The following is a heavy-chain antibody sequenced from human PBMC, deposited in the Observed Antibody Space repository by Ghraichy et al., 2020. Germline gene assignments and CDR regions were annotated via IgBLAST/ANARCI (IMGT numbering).Heavy chain of an antibody. V-gene: IGHV3-33*01. J-gene: IGHJ4*02. CDR3: TRDPPGSGWSFDC. Sequence: GGSLRLSCAASGFDFTTHAMHWVRQAPGKGLEWVAMIWSDGSHKHYPDSVKGRFIIYRDNSKDTVYLEINSLRAEDSAMYYCTRDPPGSGWSFDCWGQGSLVTVSS. D-gene: IGHD6-19*01. CDR1: GFDFTTHA. CDR2: IWSDGSHK.